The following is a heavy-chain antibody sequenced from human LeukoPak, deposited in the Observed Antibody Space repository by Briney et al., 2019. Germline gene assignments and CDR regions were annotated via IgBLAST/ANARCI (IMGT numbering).Heavy chain of an antibody. J-gene: IGHJ3*02. Sequence: GGSLRLSCAASGFTFSSYGMHWVRQAPGKGPEWVAFIRYDGSNKYYADSVKGRFTISRDNSKNTLYLQMNSLRAEDTAVYYCAKDRFWSGYDAFDIWGQGTMVTVSS. V-gene: IGHV3-30*02. CDR2: IRYDGSNK. CDR3: AKDRFWSGYDAFDI. CDR1: GFTFSSYG. D-gene: IGHD3-3*01.